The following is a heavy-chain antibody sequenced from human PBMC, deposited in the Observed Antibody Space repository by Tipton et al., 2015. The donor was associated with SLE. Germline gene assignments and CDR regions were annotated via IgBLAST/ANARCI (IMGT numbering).Heavy chain of an antibody. CDR3: ARFGRSAAMDWLDR. Sequence: LRLSCTVSGGSVSSGGYYWSWIRQHPGKGLEWIGYIYNTVNTYYNPSLTSRVTISDDTSKNQFSLTLSSVTAADTAIYYCARFGRSAAMDWLDRWGQGTLVTVSS. CDR2: IYNTVNT. V-gene: IGHV4-31*02. CDR1: GGSVSSGGYY. D-gene: IGHD2-2*01. J-gene: IGHJ5*02.